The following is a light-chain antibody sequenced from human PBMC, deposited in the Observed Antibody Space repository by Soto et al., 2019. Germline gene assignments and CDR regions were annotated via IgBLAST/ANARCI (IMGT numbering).Light chain of an antibody. CDR2: AAS. CDR3: QQFHTTPYT. Sequence: DSPMTQSPSSVSASVGDRVTITCRASQSISRYLNWYQQQPGKAPKLLISAASSLQSGVPSRFSGSGSGTDFTLTVSSLQHEDSATYYCQQFHTTPYTFGQGTKLEIK. CDR1: QSISRY. V-gene: IGKV1-39*01. J-gene: IGKJ2*01.